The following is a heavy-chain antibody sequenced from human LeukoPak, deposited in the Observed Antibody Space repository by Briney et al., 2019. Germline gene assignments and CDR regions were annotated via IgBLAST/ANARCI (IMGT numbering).Heavy chain of an antibody. Sequence: PGGSLRLSCAASGFIFRNYAMSWVRQAPGKGLEWVSAITGSGDTTYYADSVKGRFTISRDNSKNALYVEMNTLRAEDTAVYYCVKWGDYDSYYVPDFRGQGTLVTVSS. CDR3: VKWGDYDSYYVPDF. CDR2: ITGSGDTT. CDR1: GFIFRNYA. J-gene: IGHJ4*02. D-gene: IGHD3-10*01. V-gene: IGHV3-23*01.